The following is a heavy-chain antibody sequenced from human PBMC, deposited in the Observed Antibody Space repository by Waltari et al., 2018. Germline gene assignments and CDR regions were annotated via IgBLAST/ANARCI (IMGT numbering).Heavy chain of an antibody. J-gene: IGHJ3*02. CDR1: GFTFSSYG. CDR2: IWYDGSNK. Sequence: QVQLVESGGGVVQPGRSLRLSCAASGFTFSSYGMHWVRQAPGKGLEWVAVIWYDGSNKYYADSVKGRFTISRDNSKNTLYLQMNSLRAEDTAVYYCATGIAARPSGDAFDIWGQGTMVTVSS. CDR3: ATGIAARPSGDAFDI. D-gene: IGHD6-6*01. V-gene: IGHV3-33*01.